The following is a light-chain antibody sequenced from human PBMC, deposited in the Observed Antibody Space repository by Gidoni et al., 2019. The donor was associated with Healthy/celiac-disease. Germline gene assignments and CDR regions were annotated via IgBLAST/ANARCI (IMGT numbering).Light chain of an antibody. CDR2: EVS. Sequence: QSALTQPPSASGSPGQAVTSSCTGTSSDVGGYNYVSWYPQHPGKAPKLMIYEVSKRPSGVPDRFSGSKSGNTASLTVSGLQAEDEADYYCSSYAGSNTYVFGTGTKVTVL. V-gene: IGLV2-8*01. CDR3: SSYAGSNTYV. J-gene: IGLJ1*01. CDR1: SSDVGGYNY.